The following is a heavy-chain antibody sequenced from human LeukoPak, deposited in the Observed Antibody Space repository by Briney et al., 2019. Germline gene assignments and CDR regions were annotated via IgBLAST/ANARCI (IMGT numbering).Heavy chain of an antibody. CDR1: GFTFSSYA. CDR3: ARDGDDFWSGYPRVHFDY. CDR2: ISSNGGST. J-gene: IGHJ4*02. V-gene: IGHV3-64*01. D-gene: IGHD3-3*01. Sequence: GGSLRLSCAASGFTFSSYAMHWVRQAPGQGLEYVSAISSNGGSTYYANSVKGRFTISRDNSKNTLYLQMGSLRAEDMAVYYCARDGDDFWSGYPRVHFDYWGQGTLVTVSS.